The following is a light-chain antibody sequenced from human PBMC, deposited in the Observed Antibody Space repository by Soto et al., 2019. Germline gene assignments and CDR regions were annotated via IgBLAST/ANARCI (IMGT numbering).Light chain of an antibody. Sequence: EIVMTQSPATLSVSPGERATLSCRASQSVSSNLAWYQHRSGQAPRLLINGASTRATGIPGRFSGSGSGTEFTLTISSLQSEDIAVYFCLQYNNWPPETWTFGPGTKVEIK. CDR2: GAS. CDR3: LQYNNWPPETWT. V-gene: IGKV3-15*01. CDR1: QSVSSN. J-gene: IGKJ1*01.